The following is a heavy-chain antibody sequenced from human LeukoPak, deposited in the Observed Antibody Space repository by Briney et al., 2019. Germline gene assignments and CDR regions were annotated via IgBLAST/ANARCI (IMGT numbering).Heavy chain of an antibody. CDR2: IYYSGST. V-gene: IGHV4-39*01. CDR1: GGSISSSSYY. D-gene: IGHD3-10*01. J-gene: IGHJ5*02. Sequence: PSETLSLTCTVSGGSISSSSYYWGWIRQPPGKGLEWIGSIYYSGSTYYNPSLKSRVTISVDTSKNQFSLKLSSVTAADTAVYYCASVPRFNYYGSGSYYRPPPRFDPWGQGTLVTVSS. CDR3: ASVPRFNYYGSGSYYRPPPRFDP.